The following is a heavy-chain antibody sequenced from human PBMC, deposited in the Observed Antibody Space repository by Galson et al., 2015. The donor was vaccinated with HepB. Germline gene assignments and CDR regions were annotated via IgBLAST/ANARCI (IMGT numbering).Heavy chain of an antibody. D-gene: IGHD5-18*01. V-gene: IGHV3-30*03. CDR3: VTGQHFLQLWDNGDFAI. CDR1: EFTFSSYG. Sequence: SLRLSCAGSEFTFSSYGMHWVRQAPGKGLEWVTFISHDGSNEYYEDSVKGRFTISRDNSKNTLYLQMNSLRVDDTAVYYCVTGQHFLQLWDNGDFAIWGQGTMVIVSS. J-gene: IGHJ3*02. CDR2: ISHDGSNE.